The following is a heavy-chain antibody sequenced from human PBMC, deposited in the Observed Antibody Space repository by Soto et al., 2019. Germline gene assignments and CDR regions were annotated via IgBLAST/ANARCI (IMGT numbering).Heavy chain of an antibody. J-gene: IGHJ5*02. Sequence: EVQLVESGGGLVKPGGSLRLSCAASGFTFSSYSMNWVRQAPGKGLEWVSSISSSSSYIYYADSVKGRFTISRDNAKNSLYLQMNSLRAEDTAVYYCARDRGRGAATPEGWFDPWGQGTLVTVSS. V-gene: IGHV3-21*01. D-gene: IGHD2-2*01. CDR1: GFTFSSYS. CDR3: ARDRGRGAATPEGWFDP. CDR2: ISSSSSYI.